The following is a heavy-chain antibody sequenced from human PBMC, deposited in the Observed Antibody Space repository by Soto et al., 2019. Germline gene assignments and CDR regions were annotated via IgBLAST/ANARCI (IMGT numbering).Heavy chain of an antibody. Sequence: GASVKVSCKASGYTFTSYYMHWVRQAPGQGLDWMGLFSAYNGNTNYAQKLQGRVTMTTDTSTSTAYMELRSLRSDDTAVYYCARESGTSGMLDQDLNWFDPWGQGTQVTVSS. V-gene: IGHV1-18*04. D-gene: IGHD1-7*01. CDR1: GYTFTSYY. CDR3: ARESGTSGMLDQDLNWFDP. J-gene: IGHJ5*02. CDR2: FSAYNGNT.